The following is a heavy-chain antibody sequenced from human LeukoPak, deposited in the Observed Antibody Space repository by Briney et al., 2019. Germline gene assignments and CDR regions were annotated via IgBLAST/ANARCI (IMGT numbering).Heavy chain of an antibody. CDR2: IGSNGRSQ. V-gene: IGHV3-33*08. CDR1: GFTFSNYG. J-gene: IGHJ3*02. CDR3: ARAPAYDYVWGSYRFEVNFDI. D-gene: IGHD3-16*02. Sequence: PGRSLRLSCAASGFTFSNYGMHWVRQAPGKGLEWVAVIGSNGRSQYYADSVKGRFTISRDNSKETLFLQMNSLRAEDTAVYYCARAPAYDYVWGSYRFEVNFDIWGQGTMVTVSS.